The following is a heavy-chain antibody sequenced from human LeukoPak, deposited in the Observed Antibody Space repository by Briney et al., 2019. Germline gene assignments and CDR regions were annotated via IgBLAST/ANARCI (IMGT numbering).Heavy chain of an antibody. CDR2: IYYSGST. CDR3: ARDFASTAMATGYFDY. Sequence: SETLSLTCAVSGGSTSSYYWSWIRQPPGKGLEWIGYIYYSGSTNYNPSLKSRVTISVDTSKNQFSLKLSSVTAADTAVYYCARDFASTAMATGYFDYWGQGTLVTVSS. J-gene: IGHJ4*02. CDR1: GGSTSSYY. V-gene: IGHV4-59*01. D-gene: IGHD5-18*01.